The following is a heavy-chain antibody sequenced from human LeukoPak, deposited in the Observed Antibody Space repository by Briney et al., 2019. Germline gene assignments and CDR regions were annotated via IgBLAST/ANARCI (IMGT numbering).Heavy chain of an antibody. CDR3: ARVPITNPTGDFDY. Sequence: GASVTVSCKASGDTFTGYSMHWVRQAPGQGPEWMGRINPNTGVTKYAQNLQGRVTMTRDTSISTAYMELSRLTSDDTAVYYCARVPITNPTGDFDYWGQGTLVTVSS. CDR2: INPNTGVT. CDR1: GDTFTGYS. D-gene: IGHD4-17*01. J-gene: IGHJ4*02. V-gene: IGHV1-2*06.